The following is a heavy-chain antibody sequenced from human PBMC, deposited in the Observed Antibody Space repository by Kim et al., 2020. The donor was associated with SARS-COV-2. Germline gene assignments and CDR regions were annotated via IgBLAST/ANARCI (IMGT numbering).Heavy chain of an antibody. J-gene: IGHJ6*02. CDR3: AREGNFDWLLYTYYYYGMDV. CDR1: GYTFTSYG. Sequence: ASVKVSCKASGYTFTSYGISWVRQAPGQGLEWMGWISAYNGNTNYAQKLQGRVTMTTDTSTSTAYMELRSLRSDDTAVYYCAREGNFDWLLYTYYYYGMDVWGQGTTVTVSS. V-gene: IGHV1-18*04. D-gene: IGHD3-9*01. CDR2: ISAYNGNT.